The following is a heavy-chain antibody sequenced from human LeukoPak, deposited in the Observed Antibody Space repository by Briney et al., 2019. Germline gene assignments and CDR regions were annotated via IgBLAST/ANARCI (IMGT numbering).Heavy chain of an antibody. V-gene: IGHV7-4-1*02. D-gene: IGHD2-15*01. J-gene: IGHJ6*02. Sequence: ASVKVSCKPSGYTFTSYAMNWVRQAPGQGLEWMGWINTNTGNPTYAQGFTGRFVFSLDTSVSTAYLQISSLKAEDTAVYYCARVKCSGGSCYYYYGMDVWGQGTTVTVSS. CDR2: INTNTGNP. CDR3: ARVKCSGGSCYYYYGMDV. CDR1: GYTFTSYA.